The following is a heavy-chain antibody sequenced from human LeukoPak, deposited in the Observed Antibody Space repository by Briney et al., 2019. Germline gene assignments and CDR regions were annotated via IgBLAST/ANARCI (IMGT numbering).Heavy chain of an antibody. Sequence: PGESLRLSCAASGFTFSAYGMSWVRQAPGKGLEWVSHISDTVRDTWYANPVKGRFIISRDNSRDTVYLQMSSLRPEDTALYFCAKDNYGGIFASWGQGTLVTVSS. D-gene: IGHD4-17*01. CDR2: ISDTVRDT. CDR3: AKDNYGGIFAS. CDR1: GFTFSAYG. J-gene: IGHJ4*02. V-gene: IGHV3-23*01.